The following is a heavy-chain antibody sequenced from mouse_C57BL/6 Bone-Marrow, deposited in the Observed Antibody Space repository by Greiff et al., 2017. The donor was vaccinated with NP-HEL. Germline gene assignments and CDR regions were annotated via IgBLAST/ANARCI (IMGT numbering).Heavy chain of an antibody. CDR3: AREDYYGSSCFDY. D-gene: IGHD1-1*01. CDR1: GYTFTDYY. Sequence: VQLQQSGPVLVKPGASVKMSCKASGYTFTDYYMNWVKQSHGKSLEWIGVINPYNGGTSYNQKFKGKATLTVDKSSSTAYMELNSLTSEDSAVYYCAREDYYGSSCFDYWGQGTTLTVSS. J-gene: IGHJ2*01. V-gene: IGHV1-19*01. CDR2: INPYNGGT.